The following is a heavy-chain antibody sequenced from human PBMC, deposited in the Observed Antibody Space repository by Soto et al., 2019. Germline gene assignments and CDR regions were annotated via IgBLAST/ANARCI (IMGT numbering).Heavy chain of an antibody. CDR2: ISGYNGNT. J-gene: IGHJ4*01. CDR3: ARTVEYDSIPYYYADF. CDR1: GYTFNTYA. V-gene: IGHV1-18*01. D-gene: IGHD2-21*01. Sequence: ASMKVSCKASGYTFNTYAITWVRQAPGQGLDWMGWISGYNGNTNYAQTLQGRGTMTTDTSTSTAYLELRSLRSDDTAVYYCARTVEYDSIPYYYADFWGQGTLVTVSS.